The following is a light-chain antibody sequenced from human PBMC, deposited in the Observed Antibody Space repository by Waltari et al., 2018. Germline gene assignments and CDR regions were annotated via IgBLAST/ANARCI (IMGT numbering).Light chain of an antibody. Sequence: EIVMTQSPAILSVSPGERATLSCRASQSVSNNLAWYQQKPGQAPSLLIYGASTRATGVPARFSGSGSGTEFTLTISSLQSEDFAVYYCQQCNDWPRTFGQGTKVEIK. V-gene: IGKV3D-15*01. J-gene: IGKJ1*01. CDR1: QSVSNN. CDR2: GAS. CDR3: QQCNDWPRT.